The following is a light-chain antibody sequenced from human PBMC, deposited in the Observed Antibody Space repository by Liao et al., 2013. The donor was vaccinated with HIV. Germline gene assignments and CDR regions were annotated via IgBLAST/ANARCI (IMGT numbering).Light chain of an antibody. CDR2: QDS. CDR1: NLSNILSNKY. V-gene: IGLV3-1*01. CDR3: QTWDTGTGV. J-gene: IGLJ1*01. Sequence: SYGLTQPPSVSVSAGQTATITCYGDNLSNILSNKYLHWYLQRPGQSPVLVMYQDSKRPSGIPERFSGSNSGTTATLAISGAQALDEADYYCQTWDTGTGVFGTGTKVTV.